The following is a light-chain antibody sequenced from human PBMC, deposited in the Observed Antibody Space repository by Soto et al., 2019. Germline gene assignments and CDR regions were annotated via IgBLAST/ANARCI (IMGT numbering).Light chain of an antibody. CDR1: QRIASY. CDR3: QQTYSPPPT. J-gene: IGKJ2*01. Sequence: DIQMTQSPSSLSASVGDRVTITCRASQRIASYLNWYKQKPGKAPQLLIYAEPSLGSGVPSRFSGDGSGTDFTLTISSLQPEDFAIYYCQQTYSPPPTFGQGTKLELK. CDR2: AEP. V-gene: IGKV1-39*01.